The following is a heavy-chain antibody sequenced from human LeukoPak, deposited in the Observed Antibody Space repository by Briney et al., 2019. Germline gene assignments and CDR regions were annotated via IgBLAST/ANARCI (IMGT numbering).Heavy chain of an antibody. CDR2: VSGSGGST. J-gene: IGHJ3*01. Sequence: GGPLRLSCAPSGFTFSRYAMSWVRQAPGKGLEWVSAVSGSGGSTYYADSVKGLFTISRDNSKNTLYLQMNSLRAEDTAVYYCAKRMIRGVNHDAFDLWGQGTMVTVSS. CDR1: GFTFSRYA. D-gene: IGHD3-10*01. CDR3: AKRMIRGVNHDAFDL. V-gene: IGHV3-23*01.